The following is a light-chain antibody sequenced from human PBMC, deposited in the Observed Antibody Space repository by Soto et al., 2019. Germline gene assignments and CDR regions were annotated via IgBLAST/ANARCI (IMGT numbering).Light chain of an antibody. Sequence: QSALTQPPSASGSPGQSVTISCTGTSSDVGAYNYVSWYQQHPGKAPRLVIYEVTKRPSGVPDRFSGSKSGNTASLTVSGLQADDEADYYCSSFSGFSTVFGTGTKLTVL. V-gene: IGLV2-8*01. CDR3: SSFSGFSTV. CDR1: SSDVGAYNY. CDR2: EVT. J-gene: IGLJ1*01.